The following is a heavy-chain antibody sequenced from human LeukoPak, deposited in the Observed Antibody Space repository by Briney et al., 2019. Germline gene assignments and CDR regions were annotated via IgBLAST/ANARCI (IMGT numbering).Heavy chain of an antibody. J-gene: IGHJ4*02. CDR3: ARGNYDFWSGHVEIDY. Sequence: PSETLSLTCTVSGGSISNYYWSWIRQPPGKGLEWIGYIYYSGSTNYNPSLKSRVTISVDTSKNQFSLKLSSVTAADTAVYYCARGNYDFWSGHVEIDYWGQGTLVTVSS. CDR1: GGSISNYY. D-gene: IGHD3-3*01. V-gene: IGHV4-59*01. CDR2: IYYSGST.